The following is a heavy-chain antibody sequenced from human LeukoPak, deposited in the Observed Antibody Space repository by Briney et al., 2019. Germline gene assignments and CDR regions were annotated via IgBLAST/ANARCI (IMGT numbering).Heavy chain of an antibody. J-gene: IGHJ4*02. Sequence: ASVKVSCKASGYSFAAYYLHWVRQAPGQGLEWMGWINPQSGGTSSAQKFQGRVTMARDTSITTGYRELNGLTPDDTAVYYCARDNNSATDYWGQGTLVTVSS. CDR3: ARDNNSATDY. D-gene: IGHD1/OR15-1a*01. CDR1: GYSFAAYY. CDR2: INPQSGGT. V-gene: IGHV1-2*02.